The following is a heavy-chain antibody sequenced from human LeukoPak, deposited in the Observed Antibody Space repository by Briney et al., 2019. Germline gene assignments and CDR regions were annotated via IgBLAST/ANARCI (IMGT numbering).Heavy chain of an antibody. CDR1: GFTVSSNY. CDR2: IYSGGSP. J-gene: IGHJ6*02. CDR3: AANHYSHNGSMDV. V-gene: IGHV3-66*01. Sequence: GGSLRLSCAASGFTVSSNYMSWVRQAPGKGLEWVSVIYSGGSPYYEASVKGRLTISRDNSKNTLYLQMSSLRAEDTAVYYCAANHYSHNGSMDVWGLGTTVTVSS. D-gene: IGHD1-14*01.